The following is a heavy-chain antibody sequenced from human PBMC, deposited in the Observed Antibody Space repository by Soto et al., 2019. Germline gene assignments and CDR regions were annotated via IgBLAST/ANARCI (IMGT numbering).Heavy chain of an antibody. CDR1: GGTFSSYA. CDR2: IIPIFGTA. V-gene: IGHV1-69*01. J-gene: IGHJ4*02. CDR3: ARDLNYYDSSGYYRGDY. Sequence: QVQLVQSGAEVKKPGSSVKVSCKASGGTFSSYAISWVRQAPGQGLEWMGGIIPIFGTANYAQKFQGRVTITADESTSTAYMELIRLRSEDSAVYYCARDLNYYDSSGYYRGDYWGQGTLVTVSS. D-gene: IGHD3-22*01.